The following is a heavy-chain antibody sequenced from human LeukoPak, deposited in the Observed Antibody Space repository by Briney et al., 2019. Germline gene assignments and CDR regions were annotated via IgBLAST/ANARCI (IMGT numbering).Heavy chain of an antibody. CDR2: ISYDGSNK. CDR3: ARVRGPWRAAAEVWFDP. J-gene: IGHJ5*02. D-gene: IGHD6-13*01. CDR1: GFTFSSYA. Sequence: GRSLRLSCAASGFTFSSYAMHWVRQAPGKGLEWVAVISYDGSNKYYADSVKGRFTISRDNSKNTLYLQMNSLRAKDTAVYDCARVRGPWRAAAEVWFDPWGQGTLVTVSS. V-gene: IGHV3-30*01.